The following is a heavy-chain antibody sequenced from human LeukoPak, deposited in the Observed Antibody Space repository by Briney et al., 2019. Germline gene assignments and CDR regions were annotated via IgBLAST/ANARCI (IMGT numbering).Heavy chain of an antibody. V-gene: IGHV3-64D*09. D-gene: IGHD3-22*01. J-gene: IGHJ4*02. CDR3: VKDDSYYYDRSGRAY. Sequence: GGSLRLSCAVSGFTFSTYAMHWVRQAPGKGLEYVSAISSNGGSTYYADSVKGRFTISRDNSKNTLYLQMSSLRAEDTAVYHCVKDDSYYYDRSGRAYWGQGTLVTVSS. CDR2: ISSNGGST. CDR1: GFTFSTYA.